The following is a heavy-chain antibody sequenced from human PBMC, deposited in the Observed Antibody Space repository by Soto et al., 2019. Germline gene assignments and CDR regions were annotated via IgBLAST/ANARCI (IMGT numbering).Heavy chain of an antibody. V-gene: IGHV4-59*01. Sequence: SETLSLTCTVSGGSISSYYWSWIRQPPGKGLEWIGYIYYSGSTNYNPSLKSRVTISVDTSKNQFSLKLSSVTAADTAVYYCARAVDTAMVIRERHNWSDPWGQGTLVTVSS. D-gene: IGHD5-18*01. CDR2: IYYSGST. CDR3: ARAVDTAMVIRERHNWSDP. CDR1: GGSISSYY. J-gene: IGHJ5*02.